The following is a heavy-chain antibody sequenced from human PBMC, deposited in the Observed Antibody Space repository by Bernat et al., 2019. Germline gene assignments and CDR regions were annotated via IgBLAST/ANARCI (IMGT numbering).Heavy chain of an antibody. CDR2: ISSSGSAI. J-gene: IGHJ4*02. V-gene: IGHV3-48*03. Sequence: EVQLVASGGGLVQPGGSLRLSCAASGFTFSSYELNWARQAPGKGLEWISYISSSGSAIYYADSVKGRFTISRDNAKNSLYLQMNNLRAEDTAVYYCAREGSFDDFDYWGQGTLVTVSS. D-gene: IGHD2-15*01. CDR1: GFTFSSYE. CDR3: AREGSFDDFDY.